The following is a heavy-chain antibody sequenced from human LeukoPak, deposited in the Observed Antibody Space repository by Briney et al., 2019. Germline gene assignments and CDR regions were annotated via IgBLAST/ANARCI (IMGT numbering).Heavy chain of an antibody. V-gene: IGHV3-30*04. CDR3: ARTPSKIFGVVISFDY. J-gene: IGHJ4*02. Sequence: GGSLRLSCAASGFTFSSYAMHWVRQAPGKGLEWVAVISYDGSNKYYADSVKGRFTISRDNSKNTLYLQMNSLRAEDTAVYYCARTPSKIFGVVISFDYWGQGTLVTVSS. CDR2: ISYDGSNK. D-gene: IGHD3-3*01. CDR1: GFTFSSYA.